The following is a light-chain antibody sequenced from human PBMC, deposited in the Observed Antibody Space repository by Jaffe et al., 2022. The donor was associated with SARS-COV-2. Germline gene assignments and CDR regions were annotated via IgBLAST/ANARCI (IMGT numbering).Light chain of an antibody. CDR3: SSYAGSNNFVV. J-gene: IGLJ3*02. CDR2: EVN. V-gene: IGLV2-8*01. CDR1: SNDVGGYNY. Sequence: QSALTQPPSASGSPGQSVTISCTGTSNDVGGYNYVSWYQQHPGKAPKLMIYEVNNRPSGVPDRFSASKSGNTASLTVSGLQAEDEADYYCSSYAGSNNFVVFGGGTKLSVL.